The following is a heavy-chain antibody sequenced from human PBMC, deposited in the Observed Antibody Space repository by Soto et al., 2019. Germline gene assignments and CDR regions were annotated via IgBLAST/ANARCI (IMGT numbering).Heavy chain of an antibody. Sequence: SETLSLTCAVSGGSLSSGGYSWSWIRQPPGKGLEWIGYIYHSGSTYYNPSLKSRVTISVDRSKNQFSLKLSSVTAADTAVYYCARGTPLGYCSGGSCPNWFDPWGQGTLVTVSS. J-gene: IGHJ5*02. CDR1: GGSLSSGGYS. CDR3: ARGTPLGYCSGGSCPNWFDP. D-gene: IGHD2-15*01. CDR2: IYHSGST. V-gene: IGHV4-30-2*01.